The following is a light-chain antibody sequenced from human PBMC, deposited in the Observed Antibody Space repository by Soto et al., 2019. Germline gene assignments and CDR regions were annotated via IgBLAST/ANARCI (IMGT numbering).Light chain of an antibody. CDR3: QQSYKMPS. J-gene: IGKJ5*01. Sequence: EIPLTHSPSSLSACLGDRLGLACRASRNVSIYLNWYQHKPGKGPTLLIHATSNLQIGVPSRFSGSGSGTEFTLTISSLEPEDFGTYYCQQSYKMPSFGQGTRLEIK. CDR2: ATS. CDR1: RNVSIY. V-gene: IGKV1-39*01.